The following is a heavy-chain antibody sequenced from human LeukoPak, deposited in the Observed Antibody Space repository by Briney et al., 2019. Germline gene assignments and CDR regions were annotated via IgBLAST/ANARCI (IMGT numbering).Heavy chain of an antibody. Sequence: ASVKVSWTASGYAFSNSGVSWLRQAPEQGLEWMGWISAYNGNTNYAQKFQDRVAMTTDTSTNTAYMELRSLRSDDTAVYYCAKSIKVALSGAYFDPWGQGTLVTVSS. CDR1: GYAFSNSG. J-gene: IGHJ5*02. V-gene: IGHV1-18*01. CDR2: ISAYNGNT. D-gene: IGHD6-19*01. CDR3: AKSIKVALSGAYFDP.